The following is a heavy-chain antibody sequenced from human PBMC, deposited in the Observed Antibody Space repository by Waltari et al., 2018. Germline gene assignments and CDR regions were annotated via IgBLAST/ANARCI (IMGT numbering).Heavy chain of an antibody. Sequence: EVQLVESGGGLVQPGRSLRLSCEASGFGFVDYAMHWVRQAPGKGLEWVAGVSWKSGNLGYADSVQGRFTISRDDAKNSLYLQMHSLRAEDTAVYYCAKDVAAGDPPNYYSYMDVWGKGTTVTVSS. V-gene: IGHV3-9*01. J-gene: IGHJ6*03. CDR2: VSWKSGNL. CDR1: GFGFVDYA. D-gene: IGHD6-13*01. CDR3: AKDVAAGDPPNYYSYMDV.